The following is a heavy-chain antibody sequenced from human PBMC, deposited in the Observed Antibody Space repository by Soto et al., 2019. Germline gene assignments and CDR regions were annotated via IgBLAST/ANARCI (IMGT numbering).Heavy chain of an antibody. V-gene: IGHV4-34*01. D-gene: IGHD3-16*02. Sequence: SETLSLTCAVYGGSFSGYYWSWIRQPPGKGLEWIGEINHSGSTNYNPSLKSRVTTSVDTSKNQFSLKLSSVTAADTAVYYCARGPGGVIVNGARGMPHSDAFDIWGQGTMVTVSS. CDR1: GGSFSGYY. J-gene: IGHJ3*02. CDR3: ARGPGGVIVNGARGMPHSDAFDI. CDR2: INHSGST.